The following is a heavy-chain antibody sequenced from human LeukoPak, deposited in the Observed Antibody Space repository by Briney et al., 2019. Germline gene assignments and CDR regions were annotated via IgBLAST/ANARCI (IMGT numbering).Heavy chain of an antibody. V-gene: IGHV4-30-2*01. CDR3: ARAPPPLNWLFDY. Sequence: SQTLSLTCAVSGGSISSGGYSWSWIRQPPGKGLEWIGYIYHSGSTYYNPSLKSRVTISVDRSKNQFSLKLSSVTAADTAVYYCARAPPPLNWLFDYWGQGTLVTVSS. CDR1: GGSISSGGYS. J-gene: IGHJ4*02. D-gene: IGHD3-9*01. CDR2: IYHSGST.